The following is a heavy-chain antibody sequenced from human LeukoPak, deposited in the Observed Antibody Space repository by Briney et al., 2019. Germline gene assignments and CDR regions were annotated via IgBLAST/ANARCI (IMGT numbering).Heavy chain of an antibody. Sequence: GGSLRLSCAASGFTFDDYGISWVRHAPGKGLEWVSGINWNGGSTGYADSVKGRFTISRDNAKNSLYLQMNSLRAEDTALYYCARCAWGSGSSYYYYYYYMDVWGKGTTVTVSS. CDR3: ARCAWGSGSSYYYYYYYMDV. CDR1: GFTFDDYG. J-gene: IGHJ6*03. D-gene: IGHD3-10*01. V-gene: IGHV3-20*04. CDR2: INWNGGST.